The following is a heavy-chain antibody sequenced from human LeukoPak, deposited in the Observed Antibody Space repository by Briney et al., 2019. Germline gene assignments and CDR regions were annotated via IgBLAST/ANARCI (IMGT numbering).Heavy chain of an antibody. CDR1: GFPFSTYS. V-gene: IGHV3-48*01. CDR2: ITSTSDTI. J-gene: IGHJ4*02. Sequence: GGSLRLSCVTSGFPFSTYSMNWVRQAPGKGLEWLSYITSTSDTIYYADSVKGRFTISRDNAKNSLYLEMNSLRAEDTAVYYCARLVPERFFQLNPEGYYDSWGQGTLVTVSS. CDR3: ARLVPERFFQLNPEGYYDS. D-gene: IGHD3-3*01.